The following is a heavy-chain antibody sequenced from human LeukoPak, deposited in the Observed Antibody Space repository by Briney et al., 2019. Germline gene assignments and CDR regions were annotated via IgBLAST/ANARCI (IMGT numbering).Heavy chain of an antibody. V-gene: IGHV1-2*02. CDR1: GYTFTGYY. D-gene: IGHD2-2*01. Sequence: GASLKVSCKASGYTFTGYYMHWVRQAPGQGLEWMGWINPNSGGTNYAQKVQGRVTMTRDTSISTAYMELSRLRSDDTAVYYCARDPPAAITYYGMDVWGQGTTVTVSS. J-gene: IGHJ6*02. CDR2: INPNSGGT. CDR3: ARDPPAAITYYGMDV.